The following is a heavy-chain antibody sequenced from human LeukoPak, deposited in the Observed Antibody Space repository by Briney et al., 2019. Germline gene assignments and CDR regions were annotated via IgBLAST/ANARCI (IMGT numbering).Heavy chain of an antibody. CDR3: ATTLGYCSSTSCSWGY. D-gene: IGHD2-2*01. Sequence: SVKVSCKASGGTFSSYAISWVRQAPGQGLEWMGGINPIFGTANYAQKFQGRVTITADESTSTAYMELSSLRSEDTAAYYCATTLGYCSSTSCSWGYWGQGTLVTVSS. CDR1: GGTFSSYA. V-gene: IGHV1-69*01. CDR2: INPIFGTA. J-gene: IGHJ4*02.